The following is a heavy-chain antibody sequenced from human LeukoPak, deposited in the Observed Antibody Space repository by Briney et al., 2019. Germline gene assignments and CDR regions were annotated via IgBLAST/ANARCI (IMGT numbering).Heavy chain of an antibody. CDR3: ARPYSSSWYVHLDFDY. CDR2: INAGNGNT. J-gene: IGHJ4*02. Sequence: ASVKVSCKASGGTFSSYAISWVRQAPGQRLEWMGWINAGNGNTKYSQKFQGRVTITRDTSASTAYMELSSLRSEDTAVYYCARPYSSSWYVHLDFDYWGQGTLVTVSS. CDR1: GGTFSSYA. V-gene: IGHV1-3*01. D-gene: IGHD6-13*01.